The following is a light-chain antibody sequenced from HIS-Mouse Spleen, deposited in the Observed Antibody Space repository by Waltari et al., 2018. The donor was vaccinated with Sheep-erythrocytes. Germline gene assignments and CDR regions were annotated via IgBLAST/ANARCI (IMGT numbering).Light chain of an antibody. CDR2: DVS. V-gene: IGLV2-11*01. Sequence: QSALTQPRSVSGSPGQSVTISCTGTSSDVGGYNYFSWYQQHPGKAPKLMMYDVSKRPCGVPDRFSGSKSGDTACLTISGRQAEDEADYYCCSYAGSYNHVFAAGTKVTVL. CDR3: CSYAGSYNHV. CDR1: SSDVGGYNY. J-gene: IGLJ1*01.